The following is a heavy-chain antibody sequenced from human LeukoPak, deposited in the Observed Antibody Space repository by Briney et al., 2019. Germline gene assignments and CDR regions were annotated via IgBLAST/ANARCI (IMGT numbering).Heavy chain of an antibody. D-gene: IGHD3-3*01. CDR1: GGTFSSYA. J-gene: IGHJ5*02. CDR3: ARAALRFLDRPERTHGWFDP. Sequence: ASVKVSCKASGGTFSSYAISWVRQAPGQGLEWMGGIIPIFGTANYAQKFQGRVTITADESTSTAYMELSSLRSEDTAVYYCARAALRFLDRPERTHGWFDPWGQGTLVTVSS. V-gene: IGHV1-69*13. CDR2: IIPIFGTA.